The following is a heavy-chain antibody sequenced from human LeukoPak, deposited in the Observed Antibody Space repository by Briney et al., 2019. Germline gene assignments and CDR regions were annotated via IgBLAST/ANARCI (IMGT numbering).Heavy chain of an antibody. J-gene: IGHJ4*02. CDR1: GFTFSSYA. D-gene: IGHD3-9*01. Sequence: GGSLRLSCAASGFTFSSYAMHWVRQAPGKGLEWVTFIRYDANNKYYADSVKGRFTISRDNSKNTLYLQMSSLRAEDTAVYYCARGGYYNILTGFKSTVLGFDYWGQGTLVTVSS. CDR2: IRYDANNK. CDR3: ARGGYYNILTGFKSTVLGFDY. V-gene: IGHV3-30*02.